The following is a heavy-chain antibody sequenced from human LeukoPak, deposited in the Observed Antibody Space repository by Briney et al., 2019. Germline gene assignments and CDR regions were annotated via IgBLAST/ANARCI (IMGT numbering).Heavy chain of an antibody. CDR1: GDSVSSNSAA. CDR2: TYYRPKQSY. V-gene: IGHV6-1*01. J-gene: IGHJ4*02. CDR3: TRETYMFDY. D-gene: IGHD2-21*01. Sequence: SQTLSLTCGISGDSVSSNSAAWNWISQSPSRGLEWLGSTYYRPKQSYDYPAPVKIRISISPDTPKTQFSLQLNSVSHDDTAVYYCTRETYMFDYWGQGTLVNVSS.